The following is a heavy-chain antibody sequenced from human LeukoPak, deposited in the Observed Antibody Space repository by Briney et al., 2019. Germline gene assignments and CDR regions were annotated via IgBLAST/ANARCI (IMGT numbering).Heavy chain of an antibody. D-gene: IGHD2-2*01. CDR2: IYSGDNT. V-gene: IGHV3-53*01. CDR1: GFTFSSIT. Sequence: GGSLRLSCAASGFTFSSITMNCVRQAPGKGLEWVSVIYSGDNTDYADSVKGRFTISRDNSKNTLYLQMNSLRAEDTGVYYCARDWGYCSSTSCHVFDYWGQGTLVTVSS. J-gene: IGHJ4*02. CDR3: ARDWGYCSSTSCHVFDY.